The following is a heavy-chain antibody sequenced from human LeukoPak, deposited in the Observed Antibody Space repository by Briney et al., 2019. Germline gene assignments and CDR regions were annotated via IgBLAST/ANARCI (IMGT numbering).Heavy chain of an antibody. Sequence: GGSLRLSCAASGFTFSSYAMSWVRQAPGKGLEWVSAISGSGGSKYCADSVKGRFTISRDNSKNTLYLQMNSLRAEDTAVYYCAKEVGYETDYYYYYGMDVWGQGTTVTVSS. V-gene: IGHV3-23*01. CDR1: GFTFSSYA. CDR3: AKEVGYETDYYYYYGMDV. CDR2: ISGSGGSK. D-gene: IGHD3-3*01. J-gene: IGHJ6*02.